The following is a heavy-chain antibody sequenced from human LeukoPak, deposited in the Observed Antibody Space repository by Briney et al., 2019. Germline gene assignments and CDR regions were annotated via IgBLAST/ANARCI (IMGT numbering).Heavy chain of an antibody. J-gene: IGHJ4*02. CDR1: GFTFSTYG. CDR3: ARASGPFDY. V-gene: IGHV3-33*01. D-gene: IGHD3-10*01. CDR2: IWYDGSDK. Sequence: GGSLRLSCAASGFTFSTYGMHWVRQAPGKGLEWVAVIWYDGSDKYYADSVQGRFTISRDNSKNTLYLQMNSLRAEDTAVYSCARASGPFDYWGQGTLVTVSS.